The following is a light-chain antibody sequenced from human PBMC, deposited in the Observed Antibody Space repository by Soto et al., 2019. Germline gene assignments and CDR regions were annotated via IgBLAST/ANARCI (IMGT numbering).Light chain of an antibody. Sequence: DIQMTQSPSSLSASIGDRVTSTCRASQTIITYLNWYQQKPGNAPKLLIHGASNLESGVPSRFSGSGSGTDFTLTISSLHPEDFATYYCQQSYSSPPEYTFGQGTKLEIK. CDR3: QQSYSSPPEYT. J-gene: IGKJ2*01. CDR1: QTIITY. CDR2: GAS. V-gene: IGKV1-39*01.